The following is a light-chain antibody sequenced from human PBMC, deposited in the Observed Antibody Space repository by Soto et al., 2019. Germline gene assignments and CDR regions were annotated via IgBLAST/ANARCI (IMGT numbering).Light chain of an antibody. J-gene: IGKJ1*01. CDR2: WAS. CDR3: QQYYRPWT. CDR1: QSVLYSSNNKNY. Sequence: DIVMTQSPDSLAVSLGERATINCKSSQSVLYSSNNKNYLAWYQQKPGQPPKLLIFWASTRESGVPDRFSGSGCGTDFTRTIGSLQAEDVAVYYCQQYYRPWTFGQGTKVEIK. V-gene: IGKV4-1*01.